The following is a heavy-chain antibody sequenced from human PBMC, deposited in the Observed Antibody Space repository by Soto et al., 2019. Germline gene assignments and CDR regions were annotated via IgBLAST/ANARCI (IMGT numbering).Heavy chain of an antibody. V-gene: IGHV3-30*03. CDR3: AAYYDTSGYSRGY. CDR1: GFTFSSYG. J-gene: IGHJ4*02. Sequence: QVQLVESGGGVVQPGRSLRLSCAASGFTFSSYGMHWVRQAPGKGLEWVAVISYDGSNKYYADSVKGRFTISRDNSKNTLYLQMNSLRAEDTAVYYCAAYYDTSGYSRGYWGQGTLVTVSS. CDR2: ISYDGSNK. D-gene: IGHD3-22*01.